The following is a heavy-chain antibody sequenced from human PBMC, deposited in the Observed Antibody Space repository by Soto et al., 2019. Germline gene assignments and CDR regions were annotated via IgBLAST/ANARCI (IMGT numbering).Heavy chain of an antibody. CDR2: ISGSGGST. CDR1: VFTFRSYS. J-gene: IGHJ4*02. V-gene: IGHV3-23*01. Sequence: GSRRLSWSASVFTFRSYSMSWVRQATGKGLEWVSAISGSGGSTYYADSVKGRFTISRDNSKNTLYLQMNSLRAEDTAVYYRARGANRGYYYVSLDHWGQGTLVTVSA. D-gene: IGHD3-22*01. CDR3: ARGANRGYYYVSLDH.